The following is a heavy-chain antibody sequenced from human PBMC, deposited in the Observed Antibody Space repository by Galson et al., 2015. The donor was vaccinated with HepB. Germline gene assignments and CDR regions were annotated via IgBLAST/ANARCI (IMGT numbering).Heavy chain of an antibody. CDR3: ARDIYYYDSSGSHYYFDY. V-gene: IGHV7-4-1*02. J-gene: IGHJ4*02. Sequence: SVKVSCKASGYTFTSYAMNWVRQAPGQGLEWMGWININTGNPTYAQGFTGRFVFSLDTSVSTAYLQISSLKAEDTAVYYCARDIYYYDSSGSHYYFDYWGQGTLVTVSS. CDR2: ININTGNP. D-gene: IGHD3-22*01. CDR1: GYTFTSYA.